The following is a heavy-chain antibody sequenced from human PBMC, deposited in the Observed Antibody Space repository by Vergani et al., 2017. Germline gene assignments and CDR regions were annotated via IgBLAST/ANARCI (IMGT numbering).Heavy chain of an antibody. V-gene: IGHV3-9*01. CDR1: GFTFDDYA. D-gene: IGHD6-13*01. CDR2: ISWNSGSI. CDR3: ARDGVAAAGTRDYYYYMDV. Sequence: EVQLVESGGGLVQPGRSLRLSCAASGFTFDDYAMHWVRQAPGKGLEWVSGISWNSGSIGYADSVKGRFTISRDNAKNSLYLQMNSLRSEDTAVYYCARDGVAAAGTRDYYYYMDVWGKGTTVTVSS. J-gene: IGHJ6*03.